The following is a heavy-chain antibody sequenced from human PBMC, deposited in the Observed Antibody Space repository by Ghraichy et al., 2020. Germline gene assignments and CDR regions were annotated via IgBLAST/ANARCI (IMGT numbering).Heavy chain of an antibody. V-gene: IGHV3-15*07. CDR2: IVSKTDGGTI. CDR3: TTTGGVTWPPY. D-gene: IGHD3-10*01. CDR1: GFTFSNGW. Sequence: GGSLRLSCLGSGFTFSNGWMYWVRQAPGKGLEWVGRIVSKTDGGTITYASSVKGRFTISRDDSKNTVYLQMNSLKTEDTAVYYCTTTGGVTWPPYWGQGTLVTVSS. J-gene: IGHJ4*02.